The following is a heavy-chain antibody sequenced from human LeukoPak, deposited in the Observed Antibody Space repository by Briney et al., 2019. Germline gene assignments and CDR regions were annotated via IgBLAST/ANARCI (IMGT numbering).Heavy chain of an antibody. Sequence: PGGSLRLSCAASGFTFSSYAMIWVRQAPGKGLEWVSYISSTGTSIYYADSVKGRFTISRDNAKNSLFLQMNSLRAEDTAVYYCARDSTRFDYWGQGTLVTVSS. V-gene: IGHV3-21*05. CDR3: ARDSTRFDY. CDR2: ISSTGTSI. J-gene: IGHJ4*02. CDR1: GFTFSSYA.